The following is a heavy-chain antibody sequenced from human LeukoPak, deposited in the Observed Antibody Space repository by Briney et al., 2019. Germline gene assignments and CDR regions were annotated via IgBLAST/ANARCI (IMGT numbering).Heavy chain of an antibody. CDR2: ISSSSSYI. V-gene: IGHV3-21*01. CDR3: ARDPSDYDILTGYYNLGAFDI. Sequence: GGSLRLSCAASGFSFNEYIMNWVRQAPGKGLEWVSSISSSSSYIYYADSVKGRFTISRDNAKNSLYLQMNSLRAEDTAVYYCARDPSDYDILTGYYNLGAFDIWGQGTMVTVSS. CDR1: GFSFNEYI. J-gene: IGHJ3*02. D-gene: IGHD3-9*01.